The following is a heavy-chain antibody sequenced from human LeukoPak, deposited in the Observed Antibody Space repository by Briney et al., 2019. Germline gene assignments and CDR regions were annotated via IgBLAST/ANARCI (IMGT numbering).Heavy chain of an antibody. CDR3: AKSDVLLWFGELSGAFDI. CDR1: GFTFRTYS. CDR2: ISNYGSNK. D-gene: IGHD3-10*01. Sequence: GGSLRLSCAASGFTFRTYSIHWVRQAPGKGREWGAVISNYGSNKYYADSVKGRFTISIDNSKNTLYLQMNSLRAEDTAVYYCAKSDVLLWFGELSGAFDIWGQGTMVTVSS. J-gene: IGHJ3*02. V-gene: IGHV3-30*18.